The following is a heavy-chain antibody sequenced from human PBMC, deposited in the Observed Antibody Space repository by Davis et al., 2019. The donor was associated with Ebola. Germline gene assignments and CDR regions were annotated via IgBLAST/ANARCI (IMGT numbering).Heavy chain of an antibody. D-gene: IGHD3-9*01. CDR1: GGSISSGGYY. CDR3: AGVRDILTGYLDY. CDR2: IYYSGST. V-gene: IGHV4-31*03. J-gene: IGHJ4*02. Sequence: SETLSLTCTASGGSISSGGYYWSWIRQHPGKGLEWIGYIYYSGSTYYNPSLKSRVTISVDTSKNQFSLKLSSVTAADTAVYYCAGVRDILTGYLDYWGQGTLVTVSS.